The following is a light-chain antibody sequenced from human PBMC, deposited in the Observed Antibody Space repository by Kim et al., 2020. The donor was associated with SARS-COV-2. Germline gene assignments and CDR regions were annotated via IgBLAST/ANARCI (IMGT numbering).Light chain of an antibody. Sequence: SYVLTQPPSVSVAPGKTARITCGGNNIGSKSVHWYQQKPGQAPVLVIYYASDRPSGIPERFSGSNSGNTATLTISRVEAGDEADYYCQVWDSSSDHVVFGGGTQLTVL. CDR2: YAS. CDR1: NIGSKS. V-gene: IGLV3-21*04. CDR3: QVWDSSSDHVV. J-gene: IGLJ2*01.